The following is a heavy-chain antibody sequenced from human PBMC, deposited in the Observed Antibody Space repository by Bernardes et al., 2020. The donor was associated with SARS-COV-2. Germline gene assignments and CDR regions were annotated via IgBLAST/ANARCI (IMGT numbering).Heavy chain of an antibody. CDR2: INHSGST. D-gene: IGHD4-17*01. CDR3: ARGRTVTTFFRYEYFQH. V-gene: IGHV4-34*01. CDR1: GGSFSGYY. Sequence: SETLSLTCAVYGGSFSGYYWSWIRQPPGKGLEWIGEINHSGSTNYNPSLKSRVTISVDTSKNQFSLKLSSVTAADTAVYYCARGRTVTTFFRYEYFQHWGQGTLVTVSS. J-gene: IGHJ1*01.